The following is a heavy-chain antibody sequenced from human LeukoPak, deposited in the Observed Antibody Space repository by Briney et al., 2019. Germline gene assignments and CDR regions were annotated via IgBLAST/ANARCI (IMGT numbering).Heavy chain of an antibody. J-gene: IGHJ4*02. Sequence: GGSLRLSCAASGFTFSSYSMNWVRQAPGKGLEWVGRTRNKANSYTTEYAASVKGRFTISRDDSKNSLYLQMNSLKTEDTAVYYCAREVGDTAMAFDYWGQGTLVTVSS. D-gene: IGHD5-18*01. CDR1: GFTFSSYS. V-gene: IGHV3-72*01. CDR2: TRNKANSYTT. CDR3: AREVGDTAMAFDY.